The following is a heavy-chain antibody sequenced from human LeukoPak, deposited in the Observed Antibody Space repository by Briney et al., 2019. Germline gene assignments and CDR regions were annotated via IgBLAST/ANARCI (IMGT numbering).Heavy chain of an antibody. CDR3: ARDRHWTNDWVFDY. CDR1: GGSIGTYY. Sequence: SETLSLTCTVSGGSIGTYYWSWIRPPPGKGLEWIGYIYYNGYTDYNPSLKSRVTISVHTSKNQFSLKLSSVTAADTAVYYCARDRHWTNDWVFDYWGQGTLVTVSS. J-gene: IGHJ4*02. V-gene: IGHV4-59*01. CDR2: IYYNGYT. D-gene: IGHD1/OR15-1a*01.